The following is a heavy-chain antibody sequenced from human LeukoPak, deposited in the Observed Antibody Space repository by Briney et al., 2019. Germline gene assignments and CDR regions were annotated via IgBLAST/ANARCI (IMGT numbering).Heavy chain of an antibody. V-gene: IGHV3-20*04. D-gene: IGHD5-12*01. CDR2: INWNGGST. CDR1: GFTFDDYG. J-gene: IGHJ4*02. Sequence: GGSLRLSRAASGFTFDDYGMSWVRQAPGKGLEWVSGINWNGGSTGYADSVKGRFTISRDNAKNSLYLQMNSLRAEDTALYYRARDPAGGYSGYVFDYWGQGTLVTVSS. CDR3: ARDPAGGYSGYVFDY.